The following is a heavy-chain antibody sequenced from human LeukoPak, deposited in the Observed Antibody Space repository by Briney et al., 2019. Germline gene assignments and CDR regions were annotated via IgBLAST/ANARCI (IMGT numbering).Heavy chain of an antibody. V-gene: IGHV3-30*04. Sequence: RPGGSLRLSCAASGFTFSSYAMHWVRQAPGKGLEWVAVISYDGSNKYYADSVKGRFTISRDNSKNTLYLQMNSLRAEDTAVYYCAKSREGVITMIVGEFWFDIWGQGTMVTVSS. CDR2: ISYDGSNK. J-gene: IGHJ3*02. CDR3: AKSREGVITMIVGEFWFDI. D-gene: IGHD3-22*01. CDR1: GFTFSSYA.